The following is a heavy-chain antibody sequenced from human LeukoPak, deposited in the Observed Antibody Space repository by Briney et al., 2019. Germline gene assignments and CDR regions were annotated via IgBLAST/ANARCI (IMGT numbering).Heavy chain of an antibody. J-gene: IGHJ3*02. Sequence: SETLSLTCTVSGGSINTYYWSSIRQPPGQGLEWIAYVRDNGESNYNPSLKSRVAISLDTSNNQISLRLNFVTAAHTAICYFARQPANTAAFDIWGRGTMVTVSS. D-gene: IGHD5-18*01. CDR3: ARQPANTAAFDI. CDR2: VRDNGES. V-gene: IGHV4-59*08. CDR1: GGSINTYY.